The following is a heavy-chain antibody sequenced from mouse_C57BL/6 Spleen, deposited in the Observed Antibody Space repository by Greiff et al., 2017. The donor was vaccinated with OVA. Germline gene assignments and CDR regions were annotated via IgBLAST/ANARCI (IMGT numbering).Heavy chain of an antibody. J-gene: IGHJ2*01. CDR1: GFTFSSYG. V-gene: IGHV5-6*02. CDR2: ISSGGSYN. Sequence: EVMLVESGGDLVKPGGSLKLSCAASGFTFSSYGMSWVRQTPDKRLEWVATISSGGSYNYYPDSVQGRFTISRDNAKNTLYLQMSSLKSEDTAMYYCARRDGYYDWGQGTTLTVSS. D-gene: IGHD2-3*01. CDR3: ARRDGYYD.